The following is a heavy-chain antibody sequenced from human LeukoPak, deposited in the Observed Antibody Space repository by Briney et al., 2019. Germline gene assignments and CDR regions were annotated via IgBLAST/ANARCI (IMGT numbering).Heavy chain of an antibody. V-gene: IGHV4-31*03. J-gene: IGHJ6*02. Sequence: SETLSLTCTVSGGSISSGGYYWSWIRQHPGKGLEWIGYIYYSGSTYYNPSLKSRVTISVDTSKNQFSLKLSSVTAADTAVYYCALSNERYYYYGMTSGAKGPRSPSP. D-gene: IGHD2/OR15-2a*01. CDR3: ALSNERYYYYGMTS. CDR1: GGSISSGGYY. CDR2: IYYSGST.